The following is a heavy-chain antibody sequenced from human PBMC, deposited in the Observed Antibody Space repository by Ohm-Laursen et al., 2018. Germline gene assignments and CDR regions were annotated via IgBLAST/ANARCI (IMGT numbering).Heavy chain of an antibody. Sequence: SLRLSCSASGFTLSDYGMHWVRQGPGKGLEWVAFMSYDGRNQQYPDSVKGRFTISRDNSKNTLYLQMNSLRAEDTAVYYCAKEGKYCSGGTCYYPFEYWGQGTLVTVSS. J-gene: IGHJ4*02. CDR3: AKEGKYCSGGTCYYPFEY. CDR1: GFTLSDYG. CDR2: MSYDGRNQ. V-gene: IGHV3-30*18. D-gene: IGHD2-15*01.